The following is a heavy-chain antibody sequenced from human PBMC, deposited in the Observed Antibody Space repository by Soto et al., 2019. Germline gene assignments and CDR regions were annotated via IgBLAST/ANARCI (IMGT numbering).Heavy chain of an antibody. CDR3: ARQPDLTYYDILTGYYKGYYFDY. D-gene: IGHD3-9*01. CDR2: ISAYNGNT. CDR1: GYTFTSYG. V-gene: IGHV1-18*01. Sequence: GASVKVSCKASGYTFTSYGISWVRQAPGQGLEWMGWISAYNGNTNYAQKLQGRVTMTTDTSTSTAYMELRSLRSDDTAVYYCARQPDLTYYDILTGYYKGYYFDYWGQGTLVTVSS. J-gene: IGHJ4*02.